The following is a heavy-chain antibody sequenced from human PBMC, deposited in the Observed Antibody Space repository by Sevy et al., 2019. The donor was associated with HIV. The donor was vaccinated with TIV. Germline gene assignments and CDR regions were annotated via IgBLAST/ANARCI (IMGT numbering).Heavy chain of an antibody. Sequence: SETLSLTCSVTGGSIRRGDYFWGWIRQSPGKGLEWIGSITDSGSTYYNPSLKSRFTMSVDTSKTQFSLKLSPVTAADTAVHYCARLRGGYGNGWFYYYMDVWGKGTTVTVSS. V-gene: IGHV4-39*01. CDR1: GGSIRRGDYF. J-gene: IGHJ6*03. D-gene: IGHD3-10*01. CDR2: ITDSGST. CDR3: ARLRGGYGNGWFYYYMDV.